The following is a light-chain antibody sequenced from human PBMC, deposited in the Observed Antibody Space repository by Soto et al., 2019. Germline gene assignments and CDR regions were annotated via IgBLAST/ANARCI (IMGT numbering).Light chain of an antibody. Sequence: EIVLTQSPATLSLSPGERATLSCRASQSVSIDLAWYQQKPGQAPRLLIYDASSRATGIPARFSGSGSGTDFTLTISSLEPEDFAVYYCQQRINWRRLTFGGGTRWIS. CDR3: QQRINWRRLT. V-gene: IGKV3-11*01. CDR1: QSVSID. J-gene: IGKJ4*01. CDR2: DAS.